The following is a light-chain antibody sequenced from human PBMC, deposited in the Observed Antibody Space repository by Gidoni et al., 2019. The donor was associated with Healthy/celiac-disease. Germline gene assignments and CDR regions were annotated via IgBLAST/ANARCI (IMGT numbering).Light chain of an antibody. J-gene: IGKJ1*01. Sequence: EIVMTQSPATLSVSPGERATLSCRASQSVSSNLAWYQQKPGQAPRLLIYGPSTRATGIPARFSGIRYGTEFTLKISSRQSEYFAVYYCQQYNNWPQTFGQGTKVEIK. CDR1: QSVSSN. CDR3: QQYNNWPQT. V-gene: IGKV3-15*01. CDR2: GPS.